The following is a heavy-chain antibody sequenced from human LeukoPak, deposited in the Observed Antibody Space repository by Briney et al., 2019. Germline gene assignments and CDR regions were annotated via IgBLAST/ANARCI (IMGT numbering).Heavy chain of an antibody. V-gene: IGHV3-21*01. CDR2: ISSSSSYI. CDR1: GFTFSSYS. J-gene: IGHJ6*03. Sequence: GGSLRLSCAASGFTFSSYSMNWVRQAPGKGLEWVSSISSSSSYIYYADSVKGRFTISRDNAKNSLYLQMNSLRAEDTAVYYCARAFDWLAYYYMDVWGKGTTVTVSS. CDR3: ARAFDWLAYYYMDV. D-gene: IGHD3-9*01.